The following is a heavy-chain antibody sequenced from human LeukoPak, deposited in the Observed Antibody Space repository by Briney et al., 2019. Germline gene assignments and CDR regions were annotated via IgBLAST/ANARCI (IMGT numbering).Heavy chain of an antibody. CDR3: ARADCRTASCFLDN. CDR1: GFTFSVST. V-gene: IGHV3-21*01. J-gene: IGHJ4*02. CDR2: ISPSGTDM. Sequence: PGGSLRLSCAASGFTFSVSTMTWVRQAPGKGLEWVSSISPSGTDMYFAQSVKGRFTISRDNTWGTVSLQMSSLRVDDTAVYYCARADCRTASCFLDNWGQGTLVTVSS. D-gene: IGHD2-2*01.